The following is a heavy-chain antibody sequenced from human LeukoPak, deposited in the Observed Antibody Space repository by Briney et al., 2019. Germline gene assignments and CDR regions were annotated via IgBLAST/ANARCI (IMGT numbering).Heavy chain of an antibody. CDR1: GYTFTGYY. Sequence: WASVKVSCKASGYTFTGYYMHWVRQAPGQGLEWMGRINPNSGGTNYAQKFQGRVTMTRDTSISTAYMELSRLRSDDTAVYYCARDCSGGSCYLYFDYWGQGTLVTVSS. D-gene: IGHD2-15*01. J-gene: IGHJ4*02. CDR2: INPNSGGT. V-gene: IGHV1-2*06. CDR3: ARDCSGGSCYLYFDY.